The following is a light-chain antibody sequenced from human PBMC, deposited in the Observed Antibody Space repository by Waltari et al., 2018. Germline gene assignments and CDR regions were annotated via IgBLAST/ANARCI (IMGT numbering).Light chain of an antibody. V-gene: IGLV2-14*03. J-gene: IGLJ2*01. CDR2: DVS. Sequence: QSALTQPASVSGSPGQSITISCTGTSGDVGGYKYVSWYKQHPGKAPKLMIYDVSNRPSGVSDRFSDSKSGNTASLTISGLQAEDEADYYCSSYTSSSTLAFGGGTKLTVL. CDR3: SSYTSSSTLA. CDR1: SGDVGGYKY.